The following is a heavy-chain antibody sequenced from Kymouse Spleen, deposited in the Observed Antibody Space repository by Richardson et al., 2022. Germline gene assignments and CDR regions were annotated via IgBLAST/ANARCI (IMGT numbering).Heavy chain of an antibody. CDR3: ARRCSSTSCYRDYYYGMDV. D-gene: IGHD2-2*02. CDR1: GGSISSSSYY. CDR2: IYYSGST. J-gene: IGHJ6*02. V-gene: IGHV4-39*01. Sequence: QLQLQESGPGLVKPSETLSLTCTVSGGSISSSSYYWGWIRQPPGKGLEWIGSIYYSGSTYYNPSLKSRVTISVDTSKNQFSLKLSSVTAADTAVYYCARRCSSTSCYRDYYYGMDVWGQGTTVTVSS.